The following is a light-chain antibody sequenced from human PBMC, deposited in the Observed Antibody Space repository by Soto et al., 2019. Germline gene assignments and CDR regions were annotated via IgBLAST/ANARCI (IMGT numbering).Light chain of an antibody. J-gene: IGLJ1*01. Sequence: QSVLTQPPSASGSPGQSVTISCTGTKNDIGVYDFVSWYQHHPGKAPRLIIYEVVQRPSGVPDRFSGSKSGNTASLAVYGLQAADEADYFCTSYAGSNTYVFGSGTKVTVL. CDR3: TSYAGSNTYV. CDR2: EVV. CDR1: KNDIGVYDF. V-gene: IGLV2-8*01.